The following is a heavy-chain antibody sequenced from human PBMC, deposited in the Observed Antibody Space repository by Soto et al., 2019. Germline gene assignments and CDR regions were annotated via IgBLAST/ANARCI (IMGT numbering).Heavy chain of an antibody. CDR2: VSDSGAKT. CDR3: AKDFQFGGSGTGYFDN. J-gene: IGHJ4*02. D-gene: IGHD3-10*01. CDR1: GFTFRTNP. V-gene: IGHV3-23*01. Sequence: GGSLRLSCVASGFTFRTNPMSWVRQAPGKGLEWVSGVSDSGAKTYYADSVKGRFTVSRDNSKNTLYLEMKSLRAEDTAVYYCAKDFQFGGSGTGYFDNWRQRTLVTVSS.